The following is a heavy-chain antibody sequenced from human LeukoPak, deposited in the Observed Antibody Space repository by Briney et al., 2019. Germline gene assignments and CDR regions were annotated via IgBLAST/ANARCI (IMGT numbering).Heavy chain of an antibody. J-gene: IGHJ4*02. CDR3: ARSGDVAEFDY. CDR1: GGSISGYY. Sequence: PSETLSLTCTVSGGSISGYYWSWIRQPAGKGLEWVGRIYTSGSTNYNPSLKSRVTMSVDTSKNQFSLKLSSVTAADTAVYYCARSGDVAEFDYWGQGTLVTVSS. V-gene: IGHV4-4*07. CDR2: IYTSGST. D-gene: IGHD6-19*01.